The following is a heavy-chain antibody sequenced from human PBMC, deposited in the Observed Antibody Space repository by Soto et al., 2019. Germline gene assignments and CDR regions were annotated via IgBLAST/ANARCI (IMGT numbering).Heavy chain of an antibody. V-gene: IGHV1-18*01. CDR1: GYTFTSYG. CDR3: ARVDGDYDNDFDI. J-gene: IGHJ3*02. D-gene: IGHD4-17*01. Sequence: QVQLVQSGAEVKKPGASVKVSCKASGYTFTSYGISWVRQAPGQGLEWMGWISAYNGNTHYAQKLQGRVTMTTDTSTRTGNMELRSLRSDDTAVDYCARVDGDYDNDFDIWGQGTVVTVSS. CDR2: ISAYNGNT.